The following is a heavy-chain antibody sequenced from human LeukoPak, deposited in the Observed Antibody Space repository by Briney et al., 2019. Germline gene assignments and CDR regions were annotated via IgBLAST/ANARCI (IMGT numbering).Heavy chain of an antibody. CDR1: GFTFSSYA. V-gene: IGHV3-23*01. D-gene: IGHD5-18*01. Sequence: GGSLRLSCAASGFTFSSYAMTWVRQAPGKGLEWVSTVSSGGVGIYYADSVKGRFTIFRDNSMHTLYLQMNSLRADDTAVYYCAKRYSYGSDYFDYWGQGTLVTVSS. CDR2: VSSGGVGI. CDR3: AKRYSYGSDYFDY. J-gene: IGHJ4*02.